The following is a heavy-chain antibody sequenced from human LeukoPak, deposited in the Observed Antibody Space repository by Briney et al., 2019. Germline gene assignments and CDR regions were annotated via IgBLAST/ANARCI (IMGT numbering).Heavy chain of an antibody. D-gene: IGHD4-23*01. CDR3: ARVASYGGYYFDY. CDR2: IYHSGST. J-gene: IGHJ4*02. CDR1: GYSITSGYF. V-gene: IGHV4-38-2*02. Sequence: KPSETLSLTCTVSGYSITSGYFWGWIRQSSGKGLEWIGNIYHSGSTYYNPPLKSRVTISVDTSKNQFSLKLSSVTAADTAVYYCARVASYGGYYFDYWGQGTLVTVSS.